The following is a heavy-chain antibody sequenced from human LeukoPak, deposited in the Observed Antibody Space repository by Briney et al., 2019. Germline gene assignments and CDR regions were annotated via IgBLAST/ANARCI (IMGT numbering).Heavy chain of an antibody. Sequence: SETLSLTCNVSGASINSYRSKWIHQPPRKGLEWIGYISYDGKTNYNPSLKSRLTLSVDTSKNQFSLNLNSVTAADTARYYCTKGYYEPLACWGQGTLVTVTS. CDR1: GASINSYR. J-gene: IGHJ4*02. V-gene: IGHV4-59*01. CDR2: ISYDGKT. CDR3: TKGYYEPLAC. D-gene: IGHD3-22*01.